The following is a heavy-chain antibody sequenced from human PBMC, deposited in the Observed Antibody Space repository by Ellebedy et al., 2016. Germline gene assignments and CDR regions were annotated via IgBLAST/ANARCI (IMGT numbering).Heavy chain of an antibody. V-gene: IGHV3-30*18. CDR3: AKDRAPFIVVVAAGTVDY. CDR2: ISYDGSNK. Sequence: GGSLRLSXAASGFTFSSYGMHWVRQAPGKGLEWVAVISYDGSNKYYADSVKGRFTISRDNSKNTLYLQMNSLRAEDTAVYYCAKDRAPFIVVVAAGTVDYWGQGTLVTVSS. CDR1: GFTFSSYG. J-gene: IGHJ4*02. D-gene: IGHD2-15*01.